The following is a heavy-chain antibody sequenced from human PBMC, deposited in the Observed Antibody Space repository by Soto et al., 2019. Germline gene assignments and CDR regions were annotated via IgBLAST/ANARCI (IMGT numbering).Heavy chain of an antibody. Sequence: SETLSLTCTVSGGSISSGDYYWSCLRRHPGKGRAWIGYFCYSGSTYYDPSPTSRVTISVDTSKQQFSLRLSSVSAAATGVSCSARVSTVVGGVTSYYYGMDVWGQGTTVTVSS. J-gene: IGHJ6*02. CDR1: GGSISSGDYY. CDR3: ARVSTVVGGVTSYYYGMDV. V-gene: IGHV4-31*03. CDR2: FCYSGST. D-gene: IGHD3-10*01.